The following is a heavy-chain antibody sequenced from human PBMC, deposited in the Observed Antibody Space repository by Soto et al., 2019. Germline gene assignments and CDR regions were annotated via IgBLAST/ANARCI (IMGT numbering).Heavy chain of an antibody. D-gene: IGHD6-19*01. CDR2: IIPNLDIA. CDR1: GGTFSSYT. Sequence: GASVKVSCKASGGTFSSYTISWVRQAPGQGLEWIGRIIPNLDIANYAQKFQGRVTITADKSKSTAYMELSSLRSEDTAVYYCAGDPIAVAGLRGNYWGQGTLVTVSS. V-gene: IGHV1-69*02. CDR3: AGDPIAVAGLRGNY. J-gene: IGHJ4*02.